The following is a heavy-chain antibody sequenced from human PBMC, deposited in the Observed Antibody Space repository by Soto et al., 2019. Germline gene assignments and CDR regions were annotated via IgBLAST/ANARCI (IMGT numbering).Heavy chain of an antibody. J-gene: IGHJ4*02. D-gene: IGHD5-18*01. Sequence: GASVKVSCKASGGTFSSYAISWVRQAPGQGLEWMGGIIPIFGTANYAQKFQGRVTITADESTSTAYMELSSLRSEDTAVYYCARGERGHTAMAPDHYYFDYWGQGTLVTVSS. CDR3: ARGERGHTAMAPDHYYFDY. CDR1: GGTFSSYA. V-gene: IGHV1-69*13. CDR2: IIPIFGTA.